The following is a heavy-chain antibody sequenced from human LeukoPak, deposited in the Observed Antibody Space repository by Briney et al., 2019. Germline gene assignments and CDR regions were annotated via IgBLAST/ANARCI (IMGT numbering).Heavy chain of an antibody. CDR1: GLTFSSYA. D-gene: IGHD1-26*01. V-gene: IGHV3-23*01. J-gene: IGHJ5*02. Sequence: PGGSLRLSCAASGLTFSSYAMSWVRQAPGKGLEWVSAISGSGGSTYYADSVKGRFTISRDNSKNTLYLQMNSLRAEDTAVYYCAKDGDSGSFNWFDPWGQGTLVTVSS. CDR3: AKDGDSGSFNWFDP. CDR2: ISGSGGST.